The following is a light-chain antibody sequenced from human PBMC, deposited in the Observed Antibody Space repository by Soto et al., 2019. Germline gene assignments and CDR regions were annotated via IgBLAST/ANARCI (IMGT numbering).Light chain of an antibody. J-gene: IGKJ2*01. CDR1: QSLLYSNGYNY. Sequence: DIVMTQSPLSLPVTPGEPASISCRSTQSLLYSNGYNYLDWYLQKPGQSPQLLIYLGSNRASGVPGRFSGSGSGTDFTLKISRVEAEDVGVYYCMQALQVPHTFGQGTKLEIK. CDR3: MQALQVPHT. CDR2: LGS. V-gene: IGKV2-28*01.